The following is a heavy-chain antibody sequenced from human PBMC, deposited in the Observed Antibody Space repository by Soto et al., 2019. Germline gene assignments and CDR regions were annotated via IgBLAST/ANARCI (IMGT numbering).Heavy chain of an antibody. CDR2: INNDGSVS. J-gene: IGHJ6*03. Sequence: EVQLVESGGGLVQPGGSLRLSCVASGFTFSNYWMYWVRQAPGEGLVWVSRINNDGSVSSYADSVKGRLTISRDNVKNTLYPQMDSLRAEDTAVYYCARGDCVGGTCYSLACSFYYYMDVWGKGTTVTVFS. V-gene: IGHV3-74*01. CDR1: GFTFSNYW. CDR3: ARGDCVGGTCYSLACSFYYYMDV. D-gene: IGHD2-15*01.